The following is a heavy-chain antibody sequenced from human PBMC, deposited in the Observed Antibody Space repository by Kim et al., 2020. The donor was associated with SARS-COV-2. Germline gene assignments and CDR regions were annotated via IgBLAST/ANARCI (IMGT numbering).Heavy chain of an antibody. CDR2: INSDGSST. D-gene: IGHD3-10*01. CDR1: GFTFSSYW. J-gene: IGHJ5*02. V-gene: IGHV3-74*01. Sequence: GGSLRLSCAASGFTFSSYWMHWVRQAPGKGLVWVSRINSDGSSTSYADSVKGRFTISRDNAKNTLYLQMNSLRAEDTAVYYCARGLLWFGELNWFDPWGQGTLVTVSS. CDR3: ARGLLWFGELNWFDP.